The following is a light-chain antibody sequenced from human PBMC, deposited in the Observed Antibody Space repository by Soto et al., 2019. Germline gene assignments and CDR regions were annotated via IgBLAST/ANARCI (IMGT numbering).Light chain of an antibody. CDR3: QQSHSAPRT. CDR2: GAS. Sequence: DIQMTQSPSSLSASVGDRVTITCRASQNIDIYFNWYQQKPGKVPSLLIYGASRLQSGVPSSFSGSGSGTDFTPTITRLQPEYIETYYCQQSHSAPRTFGQGTKLEIK. J-gene: IGKJ2*01. V-gene: IGKV1-39*01. CDR1: QNIDIY.